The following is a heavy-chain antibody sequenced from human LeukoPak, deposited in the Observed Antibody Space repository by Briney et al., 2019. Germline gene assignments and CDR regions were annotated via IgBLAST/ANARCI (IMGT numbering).Heavy chain of an antibody. Sequence: ASVKVSCKASGYTFTSYYMHWVRQAPGQGLEWMGIINPSGGSTSYAQKFQGRVTMTRDTSTSTVYMELSSLRSDDTAVYYCARARSKELYDYWGQGTLVTVSS. CDR3: ARARSKELYDY. J-gene: IGHJ4*02. D-gene: IGHD1-7*01. CDR1: GYTFTSYY. CDR2: INPSGGST. V-gene: IGHV1-46*01.